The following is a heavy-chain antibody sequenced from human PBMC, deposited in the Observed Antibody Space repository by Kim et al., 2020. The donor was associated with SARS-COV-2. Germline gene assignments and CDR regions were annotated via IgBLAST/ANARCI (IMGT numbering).Heavy chain of an antibody. V-gene: IGHV3-21*04. CDR1: GFTFSSYS. CDR3: ATGGLVIYPADY. J-gene: IGHJ4*02. D-gene: IGHD3-9*01. CDR2: ISSSSSYI. Sequence: GSLRLSCAASGFTFSSYSMNWVRQAPGKGLEWVSSISSSSSYIYYADSVKGRFTISRDNAKNSLYLQMNSLRAEDTAVYYCATGGLVIYPADYWGQGTLVTVSS.